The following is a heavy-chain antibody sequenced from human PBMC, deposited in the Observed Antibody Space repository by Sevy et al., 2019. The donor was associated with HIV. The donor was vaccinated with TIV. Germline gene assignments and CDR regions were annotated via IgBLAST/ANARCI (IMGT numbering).Heavy chain of an antibody. CDR3: ARSRGWYGNVYYFDY. V-gene: IGHV3-7*01. CDR2: IKQDGSEK. J-gene: IGHJ4*02. D-gene: IGHD6-19*01. CDR1: GFTFSSYW. Sequence: GGSLRLSCAASGFTFSSYWMSWVRQAPGKGLEWVANIKQDGSEKYYVDSVKGRFTISRDNAKNSLYLQMNSLRAEDTVVYYCARSRGWYGNVYYFDYWGQGTLVTVSS.